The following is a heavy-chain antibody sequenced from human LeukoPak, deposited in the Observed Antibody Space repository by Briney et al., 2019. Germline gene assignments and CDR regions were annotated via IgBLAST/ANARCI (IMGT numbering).Heavy chain of an antibody. Sequence: ASVKVSCKASGYTFTGYYMHWVRQAPGQGLEWMGWINPNSGGTNYAQKFQGRVTMTRDTSISTAYMELGRLRSDDTAVYYCARTLIVVVPAAIPWFDPWGQGTLVTVSS. CDR1: GYTFTGYY. CDR2: INPNSGGT. D-gene: IGHD2-2*01. CDR3: ARTLIVVVPAAIPWFDP. V-gene: IGHV1-2*02. J-gene: IGHJ5*02.